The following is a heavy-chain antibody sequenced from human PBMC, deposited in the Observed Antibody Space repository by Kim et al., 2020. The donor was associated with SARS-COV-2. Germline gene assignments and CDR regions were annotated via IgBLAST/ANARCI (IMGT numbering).Heavy chain of an antibody. V-gene: IGHV1-24*01. J-gene: IGHJ5*02. CDR3: ATGPPCRAFWFDP. D-gene: IGHD2-15*01. Sequence: YAQKFQGRVTMTEDTSTDTAYMELSSLRSEDTAVYYCATGPPCRAFWFDPWGQGTLVTVSS.